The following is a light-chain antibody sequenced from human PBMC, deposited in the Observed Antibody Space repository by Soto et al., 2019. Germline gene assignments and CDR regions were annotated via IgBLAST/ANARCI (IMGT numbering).Light chain of an antibody. Sequence: VMTQSRATLSVSPGERATLSCRASQSVSSNLAWYQQKPGQTPRLLIYDASNRATGIPARFSGSGSGTEFTLTIGSLEPEDFAVYYCQQRSNWPPTFGQGTKVDIK. CDR2: DAS. V-gene: IGKV3-11*01. CDR3: QQRSNWPPT. CDR1: QSVSSN. J-gene: IGKJ1*01.